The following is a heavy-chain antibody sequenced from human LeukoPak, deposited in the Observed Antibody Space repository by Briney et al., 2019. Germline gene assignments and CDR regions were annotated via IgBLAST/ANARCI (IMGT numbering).Heavy chain of an antibody. CDR2: FDPEDGET. CDR1: GDTLTELS. V-gene: IGHV1-24*01. Sequence: GASVKVSCKVSGDTLTELSMHWVRQAPGKGLEWMGGFDPEDGETIYAQKFQGRVTMTEDTSTDTAYMELSSLRSEDTAVYYCASPGTTREYFDYWGQGTLVTVSS. D-gene: IGHD1-7*01. CDR3: ASPGTTREYFDY. J-gene: IGHJ4*02.